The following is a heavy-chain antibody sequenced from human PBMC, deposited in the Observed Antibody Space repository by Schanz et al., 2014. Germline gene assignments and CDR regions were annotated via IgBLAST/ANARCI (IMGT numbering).Heavy chain of an antibody. D-gene: IGHD2-15*01. CDR3: ARGQRLSGGSWTRVVPLNYFDP. J-gene: IGHJ5*02. CDR1: GFTFSNHG. V-gene: IGHV3-33*01. CDR2: IWYDGSNE. Sequence: QVQLVESGGGVVQPGRSLRLSCAASGFTFSNHGMHWVRQSPGKGLEWVALIWYDGSNEYYADSVKGRFTISRDNPKKTLYLQMNSLRADDTAVYYCARGQRLSGGSWTRVVPLNYFDPWGQGTLVTVSS.